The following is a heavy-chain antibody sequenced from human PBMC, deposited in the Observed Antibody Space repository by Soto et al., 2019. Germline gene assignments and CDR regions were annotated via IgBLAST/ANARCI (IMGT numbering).Heavy chain of an antibody. J-gene: IGHJ5*02. CDR2: IYYSGST. D-gene: IGHD2-8*01. Sequence: QVQLQESGPGLVKPSQTLSLTCTVSGGSISSGGYYWSWIRQHPGKGLEWIGYIYYSGSTYYNPSLXXXXXXXXXXSXXXXXXXXXXXXXXXTAVYXXXXXXGINWFDPWGQGTLVTVSS. CDR3: XXXXGINWFDP. V-gene: IGHV4-31*01. CDR1: GGSISSGGYY.